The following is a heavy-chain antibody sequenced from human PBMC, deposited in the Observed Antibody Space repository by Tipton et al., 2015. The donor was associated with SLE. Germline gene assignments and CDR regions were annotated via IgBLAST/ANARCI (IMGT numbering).Heavy chain of an antibody. CDR2: INHSGST. CDR1: GGSFSGYY. Sequence: TLSLTCAVYGGSFSGYYWSWIRQPPGKGLEWIGEINHSGSTNYNPSLKSRVTISVDTSENQFSLKLSSVTAADTAVYYCARHQTVGANYYYYYGMDVWGQGTTVTVSS. J-gene: IGHJ6*02. D-gene: IGHD1-26*01. V-gene: IGHV4-34*01. CDR3: ARHQTVGANYYYYYGMDV.